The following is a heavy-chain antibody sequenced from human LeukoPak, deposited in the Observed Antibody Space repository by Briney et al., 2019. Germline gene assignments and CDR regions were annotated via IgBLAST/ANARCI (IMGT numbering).Heavy chain of an antibody. J-gene: IGHJ4*02. D-gene: IGHD3-10*01. V-gene: IGHV3-30*04. CDR3: ARAAWFGEPFDY. CDR2: ISYDGSNK. Sequence: GGSLRLSCAASGFTSSSYAMHWVRQAPGKGLEWVAVISYDGSNKYYADSVKGRFTISRDNSKNTLYLQMNSLRAEDTAVYYCARAAWFGEPFDYWGQGTLVTVSS. CDR1: GFTSSSYA.